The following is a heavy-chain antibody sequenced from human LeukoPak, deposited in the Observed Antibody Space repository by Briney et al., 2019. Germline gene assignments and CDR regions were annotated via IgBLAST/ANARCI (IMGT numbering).Heavy chain of an antibody. J-gene: IGHJ4*02. Sequence: GRSLRLSCVASGFSFSSYALHWVRQAPGKGLEWVAIIWNDGNNKYYGDSVKGRFSISRDNSENTLHLQMNSLRAEDTAVYYCSTAKFDYWGQGTLVTVSS. CDR2: IWNDGNNK. V-gene: IGHV3-33*01. CDR3: STAKFDY. CDR1: GFSFSSYA.